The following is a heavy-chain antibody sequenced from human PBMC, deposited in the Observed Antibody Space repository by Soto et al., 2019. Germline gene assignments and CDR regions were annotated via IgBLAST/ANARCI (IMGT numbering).Heavy chain of an antibody. J-gene: IGHJ6*02. D-gene: IGHD2-2*01. CDR1: GGTFSSYA. CDR3: ARSQGSSTSLEIYDYYYYGMDV. V-gene: IGHV1-69*01. Sequence: QVQLVQSGAEVKKPGSSVKVSCKASGGTFSSYAISWVRQAPGQGLEWMGGIIPISDTTNYAQKFQGSVTITADESTSTAYMELSSLRSEDTAVYYCARSQGSSTSLEIYDYYYYGMDVLGQGTRVTVSS. CDR2: IIPISDTT.